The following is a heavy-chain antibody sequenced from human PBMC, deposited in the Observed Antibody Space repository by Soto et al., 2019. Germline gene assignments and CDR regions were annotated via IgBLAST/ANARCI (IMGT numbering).Heavy chain of an antibody. D-gene: IGHD1-1*01. V-gene: IGHV3-15*01. J-gene: IGHJ6*02. CDR1: GFSFTNAW. Sequence: EVQLVESGGGLVKPGGSLRLSCAASGFSFTNAWMNWVRQAPGKGREWIGRIKTKVDGGTAEYAPPVKVRCTISRDDSKNTRYLEMSSLKVEDTAVYFCSRDLALRHNKNCCAMDVWGRGTTVTVSS. CDR3: SRDLALRHNKNCCAMDV. CDR2: IKTKVDGGTA.